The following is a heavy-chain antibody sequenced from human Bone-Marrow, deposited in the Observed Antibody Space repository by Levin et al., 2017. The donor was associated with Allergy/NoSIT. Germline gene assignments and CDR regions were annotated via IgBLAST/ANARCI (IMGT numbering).Heavy chain of an antibody. J-gene: IGHJ4*02. Sequence: SSETLSLTCAVSGDSISAFNWWTWVRQPPGKGLEWIGEIHLGGATNYNPSLKSRVAMSIDQSKNQFSLKLNSVTAADTALYYCATSTYSYAWGYWGQGTLVTVSS. D-gene: IGHD5-18*01. V-gene: IGHV4-4*02. CDR1: GDSISAFNW. CDR2: IHLGGAT. CDR3: ATSTYSYAWGY.